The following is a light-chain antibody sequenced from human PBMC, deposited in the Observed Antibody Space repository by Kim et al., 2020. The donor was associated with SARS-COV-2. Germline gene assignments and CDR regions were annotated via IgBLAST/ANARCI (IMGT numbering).Light chain of an antibody. CDR1: SSDVGGDNF. CDR3: TSYEAISNFV. J-gene: IGLJ1*01. CDR2: DDS. Sequence: QSALTQPPSASGSPGQTVTISCSGTSSDVGGDNFVYWYQQHPGNAPKLLNYDDSKRPSGVPDRFSGSKSGNTASLSVSGLQAEDEADYYCTSYEAISNFVFGTGTKVTVL. V-gene: IGLV2-8*01.